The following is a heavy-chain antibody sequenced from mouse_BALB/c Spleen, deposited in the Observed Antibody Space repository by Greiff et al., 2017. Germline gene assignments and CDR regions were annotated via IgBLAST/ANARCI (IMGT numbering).Heavy chain of an antibody. Sequence: EVQRVESGGGLVQPGGSLRLSCATSGFTFTDYYMSWVRQPPGKALEWLGFIRNKANGYTTEYSASVKGRFTISRDNSQSILYLQVNTLRAEDSATYYCARMDYWGQGTSVTVSS. V-gene: IGHV7-3*02. CDR2: IRNKANGYTT. CDR3: ARMDY. J-gene: IGHJ4*01. CDR1: GFTFTDYY.